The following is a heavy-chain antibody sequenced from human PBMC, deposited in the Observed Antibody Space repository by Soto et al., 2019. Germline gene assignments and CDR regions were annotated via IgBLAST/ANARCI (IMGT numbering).Heavy chain of an antibody. J-gene: IGHJ6*02. D-gene: IGHD3-22*01. Sequence: PGGSLRLSCAASGFTFSSYAMSWVRQAPGKGLEWVSAISGSGGSTYYADSVKGRFTISRDNSKNTLYLQMNSLRAEDTAVYYCAKDIYDSSGYSDYYYYGMDVWGQGTTVTVSS. CDR1: GFTFSSYA. V-gene: IGHV3-23*01. CDR2: ISGSGGST. CDR3: AKDIYDSSGYSDYYYYGMDV.